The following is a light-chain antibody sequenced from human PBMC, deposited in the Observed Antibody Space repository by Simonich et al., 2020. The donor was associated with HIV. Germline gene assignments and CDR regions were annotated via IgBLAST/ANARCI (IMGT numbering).Light chain of an antibody. J-gene: IGKJ4*01. Sequence: DIQLTQSPSFLSASVGDRVTITCRASQDISSYLSWYQQKPGEAPKLLIYAASTLQSGVPSRFSGSGSGTEVTLTISSLQPEDFATYYCQQLNSYPRALTFGGGTKVEIK. CDR2: AAS. CDR3: QQLNSYPRALT. V-gene: IGKV1-9*01. CDR1: QDISSY.